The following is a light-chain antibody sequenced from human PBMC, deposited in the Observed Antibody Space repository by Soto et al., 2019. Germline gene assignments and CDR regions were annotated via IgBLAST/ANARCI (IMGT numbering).Light chain of an antibody. Sequence: QAVVTQEPSLTVSPGGTVTLTCASSTGAVTSGYYPNWFQQKPGQAPRALICSTTNKHSWTPARFSGSLLGGKAALTLSGVQPEDEADYYCLLYYGGAQRVFGGGTKVTVL. CDR3: LLYYGGAQRV. J-gene: IGLJ3*02. V-gene: IGLV7-43*01. CDR2: STT. CDR1: TGAVTSGYY.